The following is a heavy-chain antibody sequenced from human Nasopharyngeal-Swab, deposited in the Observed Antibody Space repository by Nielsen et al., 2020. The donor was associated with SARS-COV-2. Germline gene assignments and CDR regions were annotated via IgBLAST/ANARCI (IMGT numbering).Heavy chain of an antibody. CDR2: ISTSGRST. Sequence: LSLTCAVYGGSFSGFYWNWIRQAPGKGLEWVSYISTSGRSTDSADSVKGRFTISRDNANNLLFLQMNSLRGDDTAVYYCATFRTAFDVWGQGTKVTVS. CDR1: GGSFSGFY. CDR3: ATFRTAFDV. V-gene: IGHV3-11*01. D-gene: IGHD3-10*01. J-gene: IGHJ3*01.